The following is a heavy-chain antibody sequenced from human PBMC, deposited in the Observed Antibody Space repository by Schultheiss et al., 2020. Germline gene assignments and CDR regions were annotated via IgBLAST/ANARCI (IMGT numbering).Heavy chain of an antibody. J-gene: IGHJ5*02. CDR2: IYYSGST. CDR1: GWSFSGYY. D-gene: IGHD5-12*01. V-gene: IGHV4-34*09. CDR3: ARKGGYDYGWFDP. Sequence: SETLSLTCDVYGWSFSGYYWSWIRQPPGKGLEWIGYIYYSGSTYYNPSLKSRVTISVDTSKNQFSLKRSSVTAADTAVYYCARKGGYDYGWFDPWGQGTLVTVSS.